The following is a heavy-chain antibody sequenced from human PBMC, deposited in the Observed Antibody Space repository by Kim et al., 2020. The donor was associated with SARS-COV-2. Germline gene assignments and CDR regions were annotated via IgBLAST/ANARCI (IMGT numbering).Heavy chain of an antibody. D-gene: IGHD6-19*01. CDR3: AKGSGWYDDYYYMDV. V-gene: IGHV3-30*18. CDR2: ISYDGSNK. CDR1: GFTFSSYG. Sequence: GGSLRLSCAASGFTFSSYGMHWVRQAPGKGLEWVAVISYDGSNKYYADSVKGRFTISRDNSKNTLYLQMNSLRAEDTAVYYCAKGSGWYDDYYYMDVWGKGTTVTVSS. J-gene: IGHJ6*03.